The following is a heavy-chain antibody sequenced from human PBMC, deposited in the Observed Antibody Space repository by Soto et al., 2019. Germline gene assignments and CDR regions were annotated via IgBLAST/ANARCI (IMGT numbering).Heavy chain of an antibody. D-gene: IGHD3-16*01. CDR1: GFTFTSYS. V-gene: IGHV3-48*02. CDR3: ATWGLSTTTP. CDR2: ISSSSSTI. Sequence: EVQLVESGGGLVQPGGSLRLSCAASGFTFTSYSMNWVRQAPGKGLEWVSYISSSSSTIYYADSVKGRFTISRDNAKNSLNLQMSSLRDEDTAVYYCATWGLSTTTPWGQGTLVTVSS. J-gene: IGHJ4*02.